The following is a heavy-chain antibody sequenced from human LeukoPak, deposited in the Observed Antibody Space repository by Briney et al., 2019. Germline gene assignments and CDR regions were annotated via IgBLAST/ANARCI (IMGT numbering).Heavy chain of an antibody. V-gene: IGHV3-43D*03. Sequence: GGSLRLSCAASGFTFDDYTMHWVRQAPGKGLEWVSLISWDGGSTYYADSVKGRFTISRDNSKNPLYLQMNSLRAEDTALYYCAKAKTRYSVGYRYGLDYWGQGTLVTVSS. CDR2: ISWDGGST. CDR3: AKAKTRYSVGYRYGLDY. J-gene: IGHJ4*02. CDR1: GFTFDDYT. D-gene: IGHD5-18*01.